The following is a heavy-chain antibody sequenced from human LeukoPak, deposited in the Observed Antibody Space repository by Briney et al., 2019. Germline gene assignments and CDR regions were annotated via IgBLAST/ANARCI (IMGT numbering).Heavy chain of an antibody. CDR3: ARDRSQWLASYFFDY. V-gene: IGHV3-48*03. J-gene: IGHJ4*02. Sequence: GGSLRLSCAASGFTFSSYDMNWVRQAPGKGPEWVSHISSSGSTIYYADSVKGRFTISRDNTKNSLYLQMNSLRAEDTAVYYCARDRSQWLASYFFDYWGQGTLVTVSS. CDR2: ISSSGSTI. D-gene: IGHD6-19*01. CDR1: GFTFSSYD.